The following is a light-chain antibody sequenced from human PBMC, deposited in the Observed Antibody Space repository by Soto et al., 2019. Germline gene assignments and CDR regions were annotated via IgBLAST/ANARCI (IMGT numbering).Light chain of an antibody. CDR2: KDS. J-gene: IGLJ2*01. CDR1: ALPKQY. Sequence: SYELTQPPSVSVSPGQTARITCSGDALPKQYAYWYQQKPGQAPVLVIYKDSERPSGIPERFSGSSSGTTVTLTISGVQAEEGADYYFQPPNTIVTFPFFGGGT. CDR3: QPPNTIVTFPF. V-gene: IGLV3-25*02.